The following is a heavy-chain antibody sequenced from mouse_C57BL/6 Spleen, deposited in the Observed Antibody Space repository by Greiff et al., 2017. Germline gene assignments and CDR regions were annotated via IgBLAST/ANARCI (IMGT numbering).Heavy chain of an antibody. CDR2: INHNYGTT. CDR3: ARQDGYDGKAFAY. V-gene: IGHV1-39*01. D-gene: IGHD2-2*01. CDR1: GYSFTDYN. Sequence: EVQLQQSGPGLVKPGASVKISCKASGYSFTDYNMTWVKQSNGKSLEWIGVINHNYGTTSYNQKVKGKATLTVDQATSTAYMQLNSLTSEDSAVYYCARQDGYDGKAFAYWGQGTLVTVSA. J-gene: IGHJ3*01.